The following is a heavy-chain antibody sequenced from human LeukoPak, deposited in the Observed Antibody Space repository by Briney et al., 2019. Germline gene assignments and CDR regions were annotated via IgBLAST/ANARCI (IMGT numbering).Heavy chain of an antibody. J-gene: IGHJ6*02. CDR1: GGTFSSYA. V-gene: IGHV1-69*13. CDR2: IIPIFGTA. CDR3: ARASIAAAYYYYYGMDV. Sequence: ASVKVSCKASGGTFSSYAISWVRQAPGQGLEWMGGIIPIFGTANYAQKFQGRVTITADESTSTAYMELSSPRSEDTAVYYCARASIAAAYYYYYGMDVWGQGTTVTVSS. D-gene: IGHD6-13*01.